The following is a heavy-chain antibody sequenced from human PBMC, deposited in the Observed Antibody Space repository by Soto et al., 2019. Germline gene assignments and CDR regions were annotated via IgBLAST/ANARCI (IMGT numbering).Heavy chain of an antibody. CDR3: ARGDDFLDYYYYGMDV. V-gene: IGHV1-8*01. D-gene: IGHD3-3*01. CDR1: GYTFTSYD. CDR2: MNPNSGNT. Sequence: QVQLVQSGAEVKKPGASVKVSCKASGYTFTSYDINWVRQATGQGLEWMGWMNPNSGNTGYAQKFQGRVTMTRNTSLSKAYMELSSLRSEDTAVYYCARGDDFLDYYYYGMDVWGQGTTVTVSS. J-gene: IGHJ6*02.